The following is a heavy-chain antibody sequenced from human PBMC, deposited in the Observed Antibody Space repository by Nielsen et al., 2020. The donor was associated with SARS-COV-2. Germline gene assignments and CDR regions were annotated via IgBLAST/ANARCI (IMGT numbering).Heavy chain of an antibody. CDR1: GFTFSSYS. J-gene: IGHJ3*02. V-gene: IGHV3-21*01. CDR3: ARDDDYGDYGVISFDI. CDR2: ISSSSSYI. D-gene: IGHD4-17*01. Sequence: GVLRLSCAASGFTFSSYSMNWVCQAPGKGLEWVSSISSSSSYIYYADSVKGRFTISRDNAKNSLYLQMNSLRAEDTAVYYCARDDDYGDYGVISFDIWGQGTMVTVSS.